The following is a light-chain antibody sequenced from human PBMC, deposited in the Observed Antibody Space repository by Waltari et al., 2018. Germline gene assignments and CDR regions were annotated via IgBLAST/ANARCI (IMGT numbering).Light chain of an antibody. CDR3: QHNVRLPVT. J-gene: IGKJ1*01. CDR2: NTY. CDR1: QSVGRS. V-gene: IGKV3-20*01. Sequence: EIVLTQSPGTLSLSPGERATLSCRASQSVGRSLVWYQQKPGQAPRLVIYNTYTRATSIPDRFSGSESGTDFSLTISRLEPEDFAVYYCQHNVRLPVTFGQGTKVEIK.